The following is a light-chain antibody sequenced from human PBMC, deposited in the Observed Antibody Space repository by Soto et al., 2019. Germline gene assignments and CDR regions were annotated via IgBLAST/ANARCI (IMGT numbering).Light chain of an antibody. CDR3: QQYGSSPPIT. CDR1: QTVRNNY. V-gene: IGKV3-20*01. CDR2: GTS. J-gene: IGKJ5*01. Sequence: VLTQSPGTLSLSPGERASLSCRASQTVRNNYLAWYQQKPGQAPRPLIYGTSTRATGIPARFSGSGSGTDFTLTISRLEPEDFAVYYCQQYGSSPPITFGQGTRLE.